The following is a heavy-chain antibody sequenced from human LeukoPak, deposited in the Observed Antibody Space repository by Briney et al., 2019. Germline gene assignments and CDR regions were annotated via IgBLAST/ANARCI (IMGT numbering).Heavy chain of an antibody. J-gene: IGHJ4*02. CDR1: GGSISSSSYY. V-gene: IGHV4-39*01. CDR3: ARLHPFEGAFDY. Sequence: TSGTLSLTCTVSGGSISSSSYYWGWIRQPPGKGLEWIGSIYYSGSTYYNPSLKSRVTISVDTSKNQFPLKLSSVTAADTAVYYCARLHPFEGAFDYWGQGTLVTVSS. CDR2: IYYSGST. D-gene: IGHD3-16*01.